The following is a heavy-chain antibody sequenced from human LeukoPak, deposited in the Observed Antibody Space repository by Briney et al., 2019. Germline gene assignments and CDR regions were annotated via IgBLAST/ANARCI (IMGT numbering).Heavy chain of an antibody. CDR2: IYYSGST. CDR1: GGSISSYY. CDR3: ARTYDSSGYYYYFDY. Sequence: YPSETLSLTCTVSGGSISSYYWSWIRQPPGKGLEWIGYIYYSGSTNYNPSLKSRVTISVDTSKNQFSLKLSSVTAADTAVYYCARTYDSSGYYYYFDYWGQGTLVTVSS. J-gene: IGHJ4*02. D-gene: IGHD3-22*01. V-gene: IGHV4-59*01.